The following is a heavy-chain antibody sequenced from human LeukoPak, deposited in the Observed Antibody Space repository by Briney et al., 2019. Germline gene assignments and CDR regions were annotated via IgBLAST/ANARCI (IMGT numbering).Heavy chain of an antibody. Sequence: SETLSLTCAVYGGSFSDYYWNWIRQPPGKGLEWIGEIHHSGNTNYNPSLKSRVTISVDTSKNQFSLKLSSVTAADTAVYYCARGTLDIVVVVAAISRFDPWGQGTLVTVSS. D-gene: IGHD2-15*01. V-gene: IGHV4-34*01. J-gene: IGHJ5*02. CDR3: ARGTLDIVVVVAAISRFDP. CDR1: GGSFSDYY. CDR2: IHHSGNT.